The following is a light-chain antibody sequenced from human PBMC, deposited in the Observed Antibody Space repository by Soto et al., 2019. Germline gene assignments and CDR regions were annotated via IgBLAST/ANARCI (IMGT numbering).Light chain of an antibody. CDR3: QQYGSSLIT. CDR2: GAS. CDR1: QSVTSNS. Sequence: EIVLTQSPGTLSLSPGERATLSCRASQSVTSNSLAWYHRKFGQPPRLLIYGASSRATGIPDRFSGRGSGTNFTLTISRLEPEDFAVYYCQQYGSSLITFGQGTRLEIK. J-gene: IGKJ5*01. V-gene: IGKV3-20*01.